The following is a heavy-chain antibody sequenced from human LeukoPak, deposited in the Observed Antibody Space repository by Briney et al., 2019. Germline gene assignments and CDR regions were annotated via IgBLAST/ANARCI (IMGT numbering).Heavy chain of an antibody. CDR1: GFTFSSYS. J-gene: IGHJ4*02. CDR3: ARGYDGSFLDY. V-gene: IGHV3-21*01. D-gene: IGHD1-26*01. Sequence: GGSLRLSCAASGFTFSSYSMHWVRQAPGKGLEWVSSISTGSSYIYYADSLKGRFTISRDNAKNSLYLQMNSLRAEDTAVYYCARGYDGSFLDYWGQGTLVTVSS. CDR2: ISTGSSYI.